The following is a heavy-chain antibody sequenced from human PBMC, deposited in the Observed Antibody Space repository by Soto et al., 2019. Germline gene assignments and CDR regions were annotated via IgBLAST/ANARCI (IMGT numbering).Heavy chain of an antibody. Sequence: DVQLVQSGAEVKKPGESLKISCKSSGYRFTNTWIGWGRQRPGKGLEWMGAIFPGDSDSKYSPSFEGHVTITADKSITTSYLQWSSLKASDTAVYYCATTVTTLGLDSWGQGTLVIVSS. D-gene: IGHD4-17*01. CDR2: IFPGDSDS. J-gene: IGHJ4*02. CDR3: ATTVTTLGLDS. CDR1: GYRFTNTW. V-gene: IGHV5-51*01.